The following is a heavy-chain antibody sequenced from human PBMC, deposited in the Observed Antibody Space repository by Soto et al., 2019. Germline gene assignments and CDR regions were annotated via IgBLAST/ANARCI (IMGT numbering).Heavy chain of an antibody. Sequence: PGGSLRLSCVASGISLSDNYMAWIRQAPGKGLEWLSYISNSDYTTYYTDSVKGRFTISRDNAKNSLYLQLNGLRVEDTAVYYCASGKWCLDYWGQGILVTVSS. D-gene: IGHD2-15*01. CDR1: GISLSDNY. CDR2: ISNSDYTT. J-gene: IGHJ4*02. CDR3: ASGKWCLDY. V-gene: IGHV3-11*01.